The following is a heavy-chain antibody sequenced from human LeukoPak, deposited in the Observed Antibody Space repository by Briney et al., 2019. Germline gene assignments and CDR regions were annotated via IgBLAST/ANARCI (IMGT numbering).Heavy chain of an antibody. Sequence: PSETLSLTCTVAGGSISSYYWSWIRQPAGKGLGWIGRIYTSGSTNYNPSLKSRVTMSVDTSKNQFSLKLSSVTAADTAVYYCARDSGPRNWFDPWGQGTLVTVSS. D-gene: IGHD6-25*01. CDR2: IYTSGST. CDR1: GGSISSYY. CDR3: ARDSGPRNWFDP. J-gene: IGHJ5*02. V-gene: IGHV4-4*07.